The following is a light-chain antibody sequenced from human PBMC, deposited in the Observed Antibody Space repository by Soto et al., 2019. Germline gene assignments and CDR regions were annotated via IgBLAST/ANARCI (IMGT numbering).Light chain of an antibody. J-gene: IGKJ1*01. V-gene: IGKV3-15*01. CDR1: QSISAN. CDR3: QQYNDWPPSWT. CDR2: SAS. Sequence: EIVLTQSPASLSVSPGERATLSCRASQSISANLAWYQQKPAQAPRLLIHSASTRATGIPARFSGSGSGREFTLTISSLQSEDFAVYHCQQYNDWPPSWTFGQGTKVDSK.